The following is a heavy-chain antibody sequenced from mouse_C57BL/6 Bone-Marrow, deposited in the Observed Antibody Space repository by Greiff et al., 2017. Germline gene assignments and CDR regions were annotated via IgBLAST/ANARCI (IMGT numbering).Heavy chain of an antibody. Sequence: QVQLQQSGAELARPGASVKLSCKASGYTFTSYGISWVKQRTGQGLEWIGEIYPRSGNTYYNEKFKGKATLTADKSSSTAYMELRSLTSEDSAVYFGAREAYYYGSSSFAYWGQGTLVTVSA. CDR2: IYPRSGNT. J-gene: IGHJ3*01. CDR3: AREAYYYGSSSFAY. V-gene: IGHV1-81*01. D-gene: IGHD1-1*01. CDR1: GYTFTSYG.